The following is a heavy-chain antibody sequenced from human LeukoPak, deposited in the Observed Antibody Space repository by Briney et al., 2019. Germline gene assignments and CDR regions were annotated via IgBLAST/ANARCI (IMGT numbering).Heavy chain of an antibody. CDR2: ISSSGSTI. J-gene: IGHJ6*03. V-gene: IGHV3-11*04. D-gene: IGHD5-12*01. Sequence: GGSLRLSCAASGFTFSDYYMSWIRQAPGKGLEWVSYISSSGSTIYYADSVKGRFTISRDNAKNSLYLQMNSLRAEDTAVYYCARLAIRYSGYWDYYYYYYMDVWGKGTTVTVSS. CDR3: ARLAIRYSGYWDYYYYYYMDV. CDR1: GFTFSDYY.